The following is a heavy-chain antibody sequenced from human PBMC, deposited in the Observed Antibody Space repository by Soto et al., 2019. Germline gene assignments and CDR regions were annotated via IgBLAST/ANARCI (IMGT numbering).Heavy chain of an antibody. V-gene: IGHV1-69*02. J-gene: IGHJ4*02. D-gene: IGHD6-19*01. CDR3: ASPGIAVTRTRREFDY. CDR1: GGTFSSYI. CDR2: IIPILDIP. Sequence: QVQLVQSGAEVKKPGSSVKVSCKASGGTFSSYIISWVRQAPGQGLEWMGRIIPILDIPNYAQKFQGRVTITADKFTSTAYMELSSLRSEDTAVYYCASPGIAVTRTRREFDYWGQGTLVTVSS.